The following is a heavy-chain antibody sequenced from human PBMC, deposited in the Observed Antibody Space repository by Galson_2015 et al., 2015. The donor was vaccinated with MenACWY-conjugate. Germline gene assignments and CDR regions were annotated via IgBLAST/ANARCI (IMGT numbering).Heavy chain of an antibody. CDR3: AGGPTGTITLNYYSYEMGV. Sequence: SVKVSCKASGGTFSRFAISWVRQAPGQGLEWMGGIIPVFGTSNYAQKFQGRVTITADESTNTAYMELSSLRSEDTAVYYCAGGPTGTITLNYYSYEMGVWAKGPRSPSP. D-gene: IGHD1-1*01. CDR1: GGTFSRFA. J-gene: IGHJ6*02. CDR2: IIPVFGTS. V-gene: IGHV1-69*13.